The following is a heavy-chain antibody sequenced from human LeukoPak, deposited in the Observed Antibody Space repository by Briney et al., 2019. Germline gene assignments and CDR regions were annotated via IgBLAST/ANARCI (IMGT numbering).Heavy chain of an antibody. J-gene: IGHJ5*02. CDR3: ARARWGAPVDP. Sequence: TSETLSFTCTVSGGSISSYYWSWIRQPPGKGLEWIGYIYYSGSTNYNPSLKSRVTISVDTSKNQFSLKLSSVTAADTAVYYCARARWGAPVDPWGQGTLVTVSS. CDR2: IYYSGST. D-gene: IGHD1-26*01. V-gene: IGHV4-59*01. CDR1: GGSISSYY.